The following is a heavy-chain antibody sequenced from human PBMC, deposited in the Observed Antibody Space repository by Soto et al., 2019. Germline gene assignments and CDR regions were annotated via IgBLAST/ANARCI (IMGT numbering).Heavy chain of an antibody. CDR3: TRHGNGDDS. D-gene: IGHD3-3*01. J-gene: IGHJ5*02. CDR1: GYRFASYG. CDR2: IRACNPSP. Sequence: QVQLLQSGAEVKKPGASVKVSCKASGYRFASYGVNWVRQAPGQGLEWMGWIRACNPSPDYAQKLQGRVTMTTDTSTNTAYMELRSLRSDDTAIYYCTRHGNGDDSWGQGTLVTVSS. V-gene: IGHV1-18*01.